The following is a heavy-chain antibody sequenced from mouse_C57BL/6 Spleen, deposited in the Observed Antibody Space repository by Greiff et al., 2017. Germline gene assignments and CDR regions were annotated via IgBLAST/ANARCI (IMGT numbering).Heavy chain of an antibody. J-gene: IGHJ2*01. CDR2: IDPSDSET. CDR3: ARSLNWGRTSFDY. CDR1: GYTFTSYW. V-gene: IGHV1-52*01. D-gene: IGHD4-1*01. Sequence: QVQLQQPGAELVRPGASVKLSCKASGYTFTSYWMHWVKQRPIQGLEWIGNIDPSDSETHYNQKFKDKATLTVDKSSSTAYMQLSSLTSEDSAVYFCARSLNWGRTSFDYWGQGTTLTVSS.